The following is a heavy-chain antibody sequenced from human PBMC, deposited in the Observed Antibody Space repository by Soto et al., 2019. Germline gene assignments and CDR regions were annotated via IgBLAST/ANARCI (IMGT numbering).Heavy chain of an antibody. V-gene: IGHV3-11*01. Sequence: QVQLVESGGGLVRPGESLRLSCAASEFTFSDYYMSWIRQAPGKGLEWVSYISSSGNTIYYADSVKGRFTISRDNAKNSLYLQMNSLRAEDTAVYYCARRYSGGRAFHICGQGTMVTVSS. CDR1: EFTFSDYY. CDR3: ARRYSGGRAFHI. D-gene: IGHD5-12*01. CDR2: ISSSGNTI. J-gene: IGHJ3*02.